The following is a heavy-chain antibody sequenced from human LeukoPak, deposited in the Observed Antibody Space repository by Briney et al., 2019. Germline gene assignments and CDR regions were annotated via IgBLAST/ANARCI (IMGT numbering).Heavy chain of an antibody. CDR3: ATSPDIEASGTLYYLDF. V-gene: IGHV3-23*01. CDR1: GFTFRSYG. CDR2: ISGSGGYT. J-gene: IGHJ4*02. Sequence: GGSLRLSCAASGFTFRSYGMSWVRQAPGKGPEWVSSISGSGGYTYYADSVQGRFTISRDNSKNALSLQMNSLRAEDAAIYYCATSPDIEASGTLYYLDFWGQGTLVSVSS. D-gene: IGHD1-14*01.